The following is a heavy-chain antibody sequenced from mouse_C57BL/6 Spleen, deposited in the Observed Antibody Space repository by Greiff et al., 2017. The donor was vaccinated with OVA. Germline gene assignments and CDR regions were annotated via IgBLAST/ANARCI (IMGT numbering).Heavy chain of an antibody. CDR3: ARDGYYEGYFDV. Sequence: VQLQQPGAELVRPGSSVKLSCKASGYTFTSYWMHWVKQRPIQGLEWIGNIDPSDSETHYNQKFKDKATLTVDKSSSTAYMQLSSLTSEDSAVYYCARDGYYEGYFDVWGTGTTVTVSS. CDR1: GYTFTSYW. V-gene: IGHV1-52*01. J-gene: IGHJ1*03. D-gene: IGHD2-3*01. CDR2: IDPSDSET.